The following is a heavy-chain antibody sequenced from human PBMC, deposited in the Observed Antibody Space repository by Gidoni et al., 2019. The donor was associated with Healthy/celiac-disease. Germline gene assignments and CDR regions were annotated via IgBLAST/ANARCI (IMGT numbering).Heavy chain of an antibody. CDR3: AKDLYQLPGYFQH. Sequence: EVQLVESGGGLVQPGRSLRRSCAAAGFTFDDYAMLGVRQAPGNGLEGVSGISWNSGSIGYADSVKGRFTISRDNAKNSLYLQMNSLRAEDTALYYCAKDLYQLPGYFQHWGQGTLVTVSS. CDR2: ISWNSGSI. J-gene: IGHJ1*01. CDR1: GFTFDDYA. D-gene: IGHD2-2*01. V-gene: IGHV3-9*01.